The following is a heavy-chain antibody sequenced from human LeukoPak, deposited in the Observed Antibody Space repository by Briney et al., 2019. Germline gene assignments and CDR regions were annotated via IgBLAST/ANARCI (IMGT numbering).Heavy chain of an antibody. CDR3: ARATGGMATIFDY. V-gene: IGHV3-23*01. D-gene: IGHD5-24*01. Sequence: GGSLRLSCAASGFTFSSYGMSWVRQAPGKGLEWVSAISGSGGSAYYADSVKGRFTISRDNSKNTLYLQMGRLRAEDMAVYYCARATGGMATIFDYWGQGTLVTVSS. CDR1: GFTFSSYG. J-gene: IGHJ4*02. CDR2: ISGSGGSA.